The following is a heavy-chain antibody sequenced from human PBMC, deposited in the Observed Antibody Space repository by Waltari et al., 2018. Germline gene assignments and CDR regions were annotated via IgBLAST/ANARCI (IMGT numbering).Heavy chain of an antibody. CDR1: EFNLYNNY. D-gene: IGHD5-12*01. J-gene: IGHJ4*02. CDR3: ARAGLGSPLQWLQLLDS. Sequence: EVQLVESGGGLVQPGGSLRLSCDASEFNLYNNYMSWVCQAPGKGLEWVSVIYAGSGGSFYAESVKGRFIISRDNSKNTLYLDLHSLTDEDTAVYYCARAGLGSPLQWLQLLDSWGRGTLVTVSS. CDR2: IYAGSGGS. V-gene: IGHV3-53*01.